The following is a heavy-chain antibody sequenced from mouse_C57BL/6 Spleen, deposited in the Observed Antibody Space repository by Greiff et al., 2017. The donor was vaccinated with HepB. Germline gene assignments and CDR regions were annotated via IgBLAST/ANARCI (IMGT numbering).Heavy chain of an antibody. CDR3: GSSSYWYFDV. CDR2: ISSGSSTI. V-gene: IGHV5-17*01. Sequence: EVQLMESGGGLVQSGGSLKLSCATSGFTFSDFGMHWVRQAPEKGLEWVAYISSGSSTIYYADTVKGRFTISRDNAKNTLFLQMASLRSEDTALYYCGSSSYWYFDVWGKGTTVTVSS. CDR1: GFTFSDFG. D-gene: IGHD1-1*01. J-gene: IGHJ1*03.